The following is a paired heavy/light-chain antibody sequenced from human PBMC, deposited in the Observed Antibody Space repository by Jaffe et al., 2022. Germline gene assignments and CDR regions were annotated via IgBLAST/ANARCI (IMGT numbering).Light chain of an antibody. J-gene: IGLJ1*01. CDR3: QAWDSSTYYV. V-gene: IGLV3-1*01. CDR1: KLGDKY. CDR2: QDS. Sequence: SYELTQPPSVSVSPGQTASITCSGDKLGDKYACWYQQKPGQSPVLVIYQDSKRPSGIPERFSGSNSGNTATLTISGTQAMDEADYYCQAWDSSTYYVFGTGTKVTVL.
Heavy chain of an antibody. Sequence: QVQLQESGPGLVKPSGTLSLTCAVSGGSISSSNWWSWVRQPPGKGLEWIGEIYHSGSTNYNPSLKSRVTISVDKSKNQFSLKLSSVTAADTAVYYCARDPGRYCSSTSCYGSFDYWGQGTLVTVSS. V-gene: IGHV4-4*02. J-gene: IGHJ4*02. D-gene: IGHD2-2*01. CDR3: ARDPGRYCSSTSCYGSFDY. CDR1: GGSISSSNW. CDR2: IYHSGST.